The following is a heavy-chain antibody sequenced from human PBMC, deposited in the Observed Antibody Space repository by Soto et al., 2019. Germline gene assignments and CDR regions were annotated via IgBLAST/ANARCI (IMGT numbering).Heavy chain of an antibody. CDR2: ISGSGGST. J-gene: IGHJ6*02. V-gene: IGHV3-23*01. CDR1: GFTFSSYA. D-gene: IGHD3-3*01. Sequence: GGSLRLSCAASGFTFSSYAMSWVRQAPGKGLEWVSAISGSGGSTYYADSVKGRFTISRDNSKNTLYLQMNSLRAEDTAVYYCAKDQELFLEWLLFGGMDVWGQGTTVTVSS. CDR3: AKDQELFLEWLLFGGMDV.